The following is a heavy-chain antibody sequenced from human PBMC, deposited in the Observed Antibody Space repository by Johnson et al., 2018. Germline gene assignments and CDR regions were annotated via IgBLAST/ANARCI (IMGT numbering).Heavy chain of an antibody. Sequence: VQLVESGGGLVQPGGSLRLSCAASGFTFSSYAMSWVRQAPGKGLEWVSSISWNSGSIGYADSVKGRFTISRDNAKNSLYLQMNSRERDDTALYYCAKGQVGAKGDFDIWGQGTMVTVSS. CDR2: ISWNSGSI. CDR1: GFTFSSYA. CDR3: AKGQVGAKGDFDI. D-gene: IGHD1-26*01. J-gene: IGHJ3*02. V-gene: IGHV3-9*01.